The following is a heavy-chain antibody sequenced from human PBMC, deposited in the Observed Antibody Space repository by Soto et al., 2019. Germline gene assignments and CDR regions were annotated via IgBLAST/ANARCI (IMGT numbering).Heavy chain of an antibody. D-gene: IGHD3-16*01. CDR2: IYYSGIT. CDR3: ARVAIRWYYFDN. CDR1: GGYITSGGDC. V-gene: IGHV4-31*03. Sequence: SETLSLTCIVAGGYITSGGDCWSWISQHPGKGLEWIGYIYYSGITEYNPPLKSRVTISLDPSRKQFSLTMNSVTAADTAVYYCARVAIRWYYFDNWGQGTPVTGSS. J-gene: IGHJ4*02.